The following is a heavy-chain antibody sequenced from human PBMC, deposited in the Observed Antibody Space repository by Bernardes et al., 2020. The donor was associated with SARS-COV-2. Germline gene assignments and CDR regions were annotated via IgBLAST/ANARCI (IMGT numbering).Heavy chain of an antibody. V-gene: IGHV3-7*01. CDR2: IEKDGSVS. CDR3: ARHPLNNEAYFDL. CDR1: GLSFSSYA. Sequence: GGSLRPSCAASGLSFSSYARTWVRQAPGKGLEWVANIEKDGSVSHYVDSVKGRFTISRDNAKNSLFLQMNSLRAEDTAVYYCARHPLNNEAYFDLWGQGTPVTVSS. D-gene: IGHD2-8*01. J-gene: IGHJ4*02.